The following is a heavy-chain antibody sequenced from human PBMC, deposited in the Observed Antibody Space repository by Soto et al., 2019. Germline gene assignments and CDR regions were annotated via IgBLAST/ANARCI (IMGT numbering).Heavy chain of an antibody. D-gene: IGHD3-22*01. V-gene: IGHV3-30*18. CDR1: GFTFSSYG. Sequence: QVQLVESGGGVVQPGRSLRLSCAASGFTFSSYGMHWVRQAPGKGLEWVAVISYDGSNKYYADSVKGRFTISRDNSKNTLYQQMNSLRAEDTAVYYCAKAKGVVVTHFDYWGQGTLVTVSS. CDR2: ISYDGSNK. CDR3: AKAKGVVVTHFDY. J-gene: IGHJ4*02.